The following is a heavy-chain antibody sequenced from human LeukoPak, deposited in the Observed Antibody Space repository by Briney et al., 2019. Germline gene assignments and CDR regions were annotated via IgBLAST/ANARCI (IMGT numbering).Heavy chain of an antibody. CDR1: GGSISSSSYY. Sequence: SETLSLTCTVSGGSISSSSYYWGWNRQPPGKGLEWIGSLYYSGNTYYNPSLKSRVTISVDTSKNQFSLKLSSVTAADTAVYYCARHSSGWYPYFDYWGQGTLVTVSS. V-gene: IGHV4-39*01. D-gene: IGHD6-19*01. CDR2: LYYSGNT. J-gene: IGHJ4*02. CDR3: ARHSSGWYPYFDY.